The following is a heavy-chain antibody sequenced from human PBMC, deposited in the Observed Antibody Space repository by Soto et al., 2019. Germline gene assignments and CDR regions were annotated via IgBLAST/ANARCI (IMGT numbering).Heavy chain of an antibody. Sequence: GGSLRLSCAASGFTFSSYSMNWVRQAPGKGLEWVSYISSSSSTIYYADSVKGRFTISRDNAKNSLYLQMNSLRDEDTAVYYCARVLAEGIFYYYYGMDVWGQGTTVTVSS. J-gene: IGHJ6*02. CDR3: ARVLAEGIFYYYYGMDV. CDR2: ISSSSSTI. V-gene: IGHV3-48*02. D-gene: IGHD3-10*01. CDR1: GFTFSSYS.